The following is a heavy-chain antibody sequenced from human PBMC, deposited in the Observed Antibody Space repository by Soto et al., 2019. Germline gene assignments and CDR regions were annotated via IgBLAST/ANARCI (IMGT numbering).Heavy chain of an antibody. CDR3: ARYWYYSDYASYYFDY. Sequence: EVQLVESGGGLVKPGGSLRLSCAASGFTFSGYSMNWVRQAPGKGLEWVSSISSSSSYIYYADSVKGRFTISRDNAKNSLYLQMNSLRAADTAVYYCARYWYYSDYASYYFDYWGQGTLVTVSS. D-gene: IGHD4-17*01. CDR1: GFTFSGYS. J-gene: IGHJ4*02. V-gene: IGHV3-21*01. CDR2: ISSSSSYI.